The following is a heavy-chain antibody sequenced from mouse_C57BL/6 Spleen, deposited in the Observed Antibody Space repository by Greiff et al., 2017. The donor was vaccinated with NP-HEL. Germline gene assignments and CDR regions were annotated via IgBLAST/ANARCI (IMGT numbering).Heavy chain of an antibody. CDR2: INPSSGYT. J-gene: IGHJ4*01. CDR3: ARVPLTDYGIDAMDY. Sequence: VQLQQSGAELAKPGASVKLSCKASGYTFTSYWMHWVNQRPGQGLEWLGYINPSSGYTKYNQKFKDKTTLTADKSSSTAYMQLSSLTYEDSAVYYCARVPLTDYGIDAMDYWGQGTSVTVSS. V-gene: IGHV1-7*01. D-gene: IGHD1-1*01. CDR1: GYTFTSYW.